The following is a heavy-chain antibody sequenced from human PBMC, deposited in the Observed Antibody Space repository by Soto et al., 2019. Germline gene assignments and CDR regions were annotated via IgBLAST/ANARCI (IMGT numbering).Heavy chain of an antibody. CDR2: ISGYNVDTNT. D-gene: IGHD1-1*01. Sequence: QVQLVQSGAEVRKPGASVKVSCKASGYIFTNYAISWVRQAPGQVQDWMGWISGYNVDTNTHYSQKFQGRVTMTTDMSTTTADLELMSLTPDDTCVYYCLRDNAVWTVYVFDNWGPGTLVTVSS. CDR3: LRDNAVWTVYVFDN. V-gene: IGHV1-18*01. J-gene: IGHJ4*02. CDR1: GYIFTNYA.